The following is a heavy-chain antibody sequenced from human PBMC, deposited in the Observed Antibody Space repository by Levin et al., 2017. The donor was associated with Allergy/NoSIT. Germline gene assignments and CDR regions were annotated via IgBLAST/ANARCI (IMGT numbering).Heavy chain of an antibody. V-gene: IGHV4-59*01. J-gene: IGHJ3*02. CDR1: GGSISSYY. D-gene: IGHD3-16*02. CDR3: ARSGITFGGVIRAFDI. Sequence: NTSETLSLTCTVSGGSISSYYWSWIRQPPGKGLEWIGYIYYSGSTNYNPSLKSRVTISVETSKNQFSLKLSSVTAADTAVYYCARSGITFGGVIRAFDIWGQGTMVTVSS. CDR2: IYYSGST.